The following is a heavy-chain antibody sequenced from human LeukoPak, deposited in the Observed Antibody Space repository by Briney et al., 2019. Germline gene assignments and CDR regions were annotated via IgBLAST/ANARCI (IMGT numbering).Heavy chain of an antibody. CDR3: AKRVTVTTKYFDS. Sequence: PGGSLRLSCAASGFTFSDCYMSWVRQAPGQGLEWVSVIGTGGETHYADSVRGRFTISRSNFKNTLYLQMNSLRAEDTAVYYCAKRVTVTTKYFDSWGQGTLVTVSS. D-gene: IGHD4-17*01. CDR1: GFTFSDCY. CDR2: IGTGGET. V-gene: IGHV3-53*01. J-gene: IGHJ4*02.